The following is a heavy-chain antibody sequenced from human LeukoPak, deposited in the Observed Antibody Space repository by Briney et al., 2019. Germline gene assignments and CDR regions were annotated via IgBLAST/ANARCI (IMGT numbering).Heavy chain of an antibody. Sequence: SETLSLTCSVSGGSISGTSYCWGWIRQPPGKGPEWIGSHYHTGRIYHNPSLDSRVTISVDTSKNQFSLKLSSVTDADTAVYYCTRDGSDNWGLFDNWGRGTLVTVSS. CDR3: TRDGSDNWGLFDN. D-gene: IGHD1-1*01. J-gene: IGHJ4*02. V-gene: IGHV4-39*07. CDR1: GGSISGTSYC. CDR2: HYHTGRI.